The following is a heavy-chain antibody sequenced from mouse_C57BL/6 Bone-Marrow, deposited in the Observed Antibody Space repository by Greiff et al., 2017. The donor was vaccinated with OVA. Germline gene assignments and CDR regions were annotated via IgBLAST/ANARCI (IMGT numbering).Heavy chain of an antibody. CDR2: IDPENGDT. V-gene: IGHV14-4*01. CDR3: TPLLHAMDY. Sequence: VQLKESGAELVRPGASVKLSCTASGFNIKDDYMHWVKQRPEQGLEWIGWIDPENGDTEYASKFQGKATITADTSSNTAYLQLSSLTSEDTAVYYCTPLLHAMDYWGQGTSVTVSS. CDR1: GFNIKDDY. D-gene: IGHD2-10*01. J-gene: IGHJ4*01.